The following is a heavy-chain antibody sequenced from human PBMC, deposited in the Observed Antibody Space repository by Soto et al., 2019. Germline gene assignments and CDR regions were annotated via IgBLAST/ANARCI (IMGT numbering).Heavy chain of an antibody. J-gene: IGHJ4*02. CDR1: GFTFSSYA. CDR2: ISYDGSNK. Sequence: PGGSLRLSCAASGFTFSSYAMHWVRQAPGKGLEWVAVISYDGSNKYYADSVKGRFTISRDNSKNTLYLQMNSPRAEDTAVYYCARLAATYPKDFDYWGQGTLVTVSS. V-gene: IGHV3-30-3*01. CDR3: ARLAATYPKDFDY. D-gene: IGHD6-13*01.